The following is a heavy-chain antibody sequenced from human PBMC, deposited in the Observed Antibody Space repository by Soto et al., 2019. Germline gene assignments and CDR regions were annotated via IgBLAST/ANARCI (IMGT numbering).Heavy chain of an antibody. CDR3: ARDRGNWNDYFDY. D-gene: IGHD1-20*01. V-gene: IGHV3-33*01. CDR1: VFTFISYG. Sequence: GWSLRLSCASSVFTFISYGMHWVRQAPGKGLEWVAVIWYDGSNKYYADSVKGRFTISRDNSKNTLYLQMNSLRAEDTAVYYCARDRGNWNDYFDYWGQGTLVTVSS. J-gene: IGHJ4*02. CDR2: IWYDGSNK.